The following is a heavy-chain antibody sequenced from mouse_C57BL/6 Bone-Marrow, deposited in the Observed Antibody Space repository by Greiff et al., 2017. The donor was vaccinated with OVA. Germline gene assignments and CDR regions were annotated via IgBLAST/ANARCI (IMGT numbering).Heavy chain of an antibody. V-gene: IGHV3-6*01. J-gene: IGHJ4*01. CDR1: GYSITSGYY. CDR3: ARNAYYSNYDYYAMDY. D-gene: IGHD2-5*01. Sequence: EVQLQESGPGLVKPSQSLSLTCSVTGYSITSGYYWNWIRQFPGNTLEWMGYISYDGSNNYNPSLKNRNSITRDTSKNQFFLKLNSVTTEDTATYYCARNAYYSNYDYYAMDYWGQGTSVTVSS. CDR2: ISYDGSN.